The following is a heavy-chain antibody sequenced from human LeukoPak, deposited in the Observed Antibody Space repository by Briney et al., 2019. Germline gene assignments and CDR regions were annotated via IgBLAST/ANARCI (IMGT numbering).Heavy chain of an antibody. V-gene: IGHV4-39*01. CDR1: GDSISSSNYF. CDR3: ARQLYSSATV. CDR2: IYNSWNT. D-gene: IGHD6-25*01. Sequence: SETLSLTCTVSGDSISSSNYFWGWIRQPPGKGLEWVENIYNSWNTFYNPSLKSRATISADTSKNQFSLKLTFVTVADTAVYYCARQLYSSATVWGQGTTVIVSS. J-gene: IGHJ6*02.